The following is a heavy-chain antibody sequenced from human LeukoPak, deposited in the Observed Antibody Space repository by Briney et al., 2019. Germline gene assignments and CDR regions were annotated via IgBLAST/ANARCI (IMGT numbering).Heavy chain of an antibody. CDR1: GFTFDYFA. V-gene: IGHV3-48*01. D-gene: IGHD5-24*01. CDR3: ARDGYNWADL. Sequence: PGGSLRLSCAASGFTFDYFAMSWVRQTPGKGLEWIAYISRISTAIQYADSEKGRFTISRDNGENSLFLQMNSLRVEDTALYYCARDGYNWADLWGQGTLVTVSS. J-gene: IGHJ5*02. CDR2: ISRISTAI.